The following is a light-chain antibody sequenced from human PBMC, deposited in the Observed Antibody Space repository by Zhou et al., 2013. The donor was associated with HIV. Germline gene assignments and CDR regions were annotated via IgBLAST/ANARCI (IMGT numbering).Light chain of an antibody. CDR3: QQYKSFLLS. V-gene: IGKV1-5*03. CDR2: ETS. J-gene: IGKJ4*01. Sequence: DIQMTQSPSSLSASVGDRVTITCRANETVGRSLAWYQQKRGKAPTLVIYETSILDKGVPSRFAGSGSGTEFILTITSLQPDDLGTYFCQQYKSFLLSFGGGTKVDIK. CDR1: ETVGRS.